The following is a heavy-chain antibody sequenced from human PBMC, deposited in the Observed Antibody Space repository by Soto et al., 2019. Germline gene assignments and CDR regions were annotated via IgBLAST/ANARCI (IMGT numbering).Heavy chain of an antibody. J-gene: IGHJ4*02. V-gene: IGHV4-39*02. CDR1: GGSISSSSYY. CDR2: IYYSGST. Sequence: SETLSLTCTVSGGSISSSSYYWGWIRQPPGKGLEWIGSIYYSGSTYYNPSLKSRVTISVDTSKNQFSLKLSSVTAADTAVYYCAIDIVVVPAAIIPGDYFDYWGQGTLVTVSS. CDR3: AIDIVVVPAAIIPGDYFDY. D-gene: IGHD2-2*01.